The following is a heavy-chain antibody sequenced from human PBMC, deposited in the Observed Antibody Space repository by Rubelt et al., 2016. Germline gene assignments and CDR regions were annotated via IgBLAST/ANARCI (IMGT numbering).Heavy chain of an antibody. CDR1: SGSISSSRFS. CDR3: AREDFVNNWVDY. CDR2: IFYTANT. J-gene: IGHJ4*02. D-gene: IGHD1-1*01. V-gene: IGHV4-39*07. Sequence: LSLTCTVSSGSISSSRFSWGWVRQPPGKGLEWIGTIFYTANTYYKQYLKHRVTISLETSKRKLSLKLSSVTAADTAVYYCAREDFVNNWVDYWGQGTRVTVSS.